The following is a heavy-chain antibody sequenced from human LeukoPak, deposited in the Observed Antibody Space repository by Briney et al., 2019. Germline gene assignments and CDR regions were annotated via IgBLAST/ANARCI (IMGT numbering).Heavy chain of an antibody. CDR3: ARGPNSNWSGLDF. CDR2: ISPTGSTT. V-gene: IGHV3-74*01. D-gene: IGHD6-6*01. Sequence: PGGSLRLSCVASGFRITNAWMHWARQLPGKGLVWVSRISPTGSTTSYADSVKGRFTVSRDNAKNTLYLQVNNLRAEDTAVYYCARGPNSNWSGLDFWGQGTLLTVSS. J-gene: IGHJ4*02. CDR1: GFRITNAW.